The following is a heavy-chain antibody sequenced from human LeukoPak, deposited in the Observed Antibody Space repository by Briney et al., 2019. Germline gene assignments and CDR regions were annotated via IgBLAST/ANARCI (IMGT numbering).Heavy chain of an antibody. D-gene: IGHD6-19*01. CDR1: GFTVSSNY. V-gene: IGHV3-7*05. J-gene: IGHJ5*02. Sequence: AGGSLRLSCAASGFTVSSNYMNWVRQAPGRGLEWVANINQDGSEKYYVDSVKGRFTISRDNAKNSLYLQMNSLRAEDTATYYCARGVGSGCSRFDPWGQGTLVTVSS. CDR3: ARGVGSGCSRFDP. CDR2: INQDGSEK.